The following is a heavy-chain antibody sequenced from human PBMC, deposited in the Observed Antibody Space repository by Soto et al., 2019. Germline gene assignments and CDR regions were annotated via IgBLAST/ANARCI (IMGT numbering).Heavy chain of an antibody. D-gene: IGHD1-20*01. CDR2: ISGSGGST. J-gene: IGHJ4*02. V-gene: IGHV3-23*01. Sequence: GGSLRLSCAASGFTFSSYAMSWVRQAPGKGLEWVSAISGSGGSTYYADSVKGRFTISRDNSKNTLYLQMSSLRAEDTAVYYCVKPFNWNDVTYWGQGTLVTVSS. CDR3: VKPFNWNDVTY. CDR1: GFTFSSYA.